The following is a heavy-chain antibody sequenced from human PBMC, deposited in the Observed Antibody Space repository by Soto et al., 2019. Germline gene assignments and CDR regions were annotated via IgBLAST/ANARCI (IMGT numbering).Heavy chain of an antibody. CDR1: GYTFTSYY. D-gene: IGHD3-22*01. V-gene: IGHV1-46*01. Sequence: SVKVACKASGYTFTSYYMHWVRQAPGQGLEWMGIINPSGGSTSYAQKFQGRVTMTRDTSTSTVYMELSSLRSEDTAVYYCARGGIYYDSSGYPADDDFDIWGHGTMGTVSS. CDR3: ARGGIYYDSSGYPADDDFDI. CDR2: INPSGGST. J-gene: IGHJ3*02.